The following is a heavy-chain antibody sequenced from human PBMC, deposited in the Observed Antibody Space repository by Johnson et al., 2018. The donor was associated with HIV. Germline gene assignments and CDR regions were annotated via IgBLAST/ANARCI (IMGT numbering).Heavy chain of an antibody. CDR2: IGTAGDT. V-gene: IGHV3-13*01. CDR3: ARMMYSRGAFDI. D-gene: IGHD6-13*01. Sequence: EVQLVESGGGLVQPGGSLRLSCAASGFTFSSYAMHWVRQATGKGLEWVSAIGTAGDTYYPGSVKGRFTISRENAKNSLYLQMNSLRAGDTAVYYCARMMYSRGAFDIWGQGTMVTVSS. J-gene: IGHJ3*02. CDR1: GFTFSSYA.